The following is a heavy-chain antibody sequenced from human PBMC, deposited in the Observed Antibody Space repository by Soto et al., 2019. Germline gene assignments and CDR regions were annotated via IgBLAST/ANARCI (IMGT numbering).Heavy chain of an antibody. CDR2: INAGNGNT. Sequence: GASVKVSCKASGYTLTSYAMHWVRQAPGQSPEWMGWINAGNGNTQYIQKFQGRVTFTRDTSATTAYMEVSSLRSEDTAVYYCVAVDWGDYWGQGTLVTVSS. J-gene: IGHJ4*02. D-gene: IGHD3-16*01. CDR1: GYTLTSYA. CDR3: VAVDWGDY. V-gene: IGHV1-3*01.